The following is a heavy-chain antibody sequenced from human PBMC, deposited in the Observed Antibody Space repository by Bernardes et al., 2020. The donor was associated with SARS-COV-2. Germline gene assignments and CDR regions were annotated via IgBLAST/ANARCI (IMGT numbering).Heavy chain of an antibody. D-gene: IGHD6-13*01. V-gene: IGHV4-61*02. CDR3: ARGAFSSSWFLDC. CDR1: VGSTTSGIYA. J-gene: IGHJ4*02. CDR2: IHSIGST. Sequence: SFTSTVSVGSTTSGIYAWTCIPQPAGEGREWSGRIHSIGSTNYNPSLKSRVTMSVDTPKNQFSLKLTSVTAADTAVYYCARGAFSSSWFLDCWGRGTLVTVSS.